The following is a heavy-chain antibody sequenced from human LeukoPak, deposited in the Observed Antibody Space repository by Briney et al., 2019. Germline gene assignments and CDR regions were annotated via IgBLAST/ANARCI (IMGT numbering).Heavy chain of an antibody. V-gene: IGHV4-34*01. J-gene: IGHJ4*02. CDR3: ASGIVGNFDY. CDR1: GGSFSGYY. CDR2: INHSGST. D-gene: IGHD3-22*01. Sequence: SETLSLTCAVYGGSFSGYYWSWIRQPPGKGLEWIGEINHSGSTNYNPSLKSRVTISVDTSKNQFSLKLSSVTAADTAVYYCASGIVGNFDYWGQGTLVTVSS.